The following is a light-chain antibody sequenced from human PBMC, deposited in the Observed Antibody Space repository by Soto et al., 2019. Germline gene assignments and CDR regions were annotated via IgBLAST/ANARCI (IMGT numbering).Light chain of an antibody. V-gene: IGKV3-15*01. CDR3: QQYHHWPPIT. Sequence: IVMTQSPATLSVSPGERATLSCRAGQTIYSNVAWYQQRPGQAPRLLIYRASTRATGVPARFSGSGSGTEFTLTISGLQSEDFAVYYCQQYHHWPPITFGQGTRLEIK. CDR2: RAS. CDR1: QTIYSN. J-gene: IGKJ5*01.